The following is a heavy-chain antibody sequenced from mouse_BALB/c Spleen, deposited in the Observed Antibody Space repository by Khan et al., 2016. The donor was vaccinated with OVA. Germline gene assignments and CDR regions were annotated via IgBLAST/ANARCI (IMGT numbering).Heavy chain of an antibody. Sequence: QIQLVQSGPELKKPGETVKISCKASGFTFTNYGMNWVKQAPGKGLKWMGWINTYTGEPTYADDFKGRFVFSLETSASTAYLQINNVKNEDTASYFCGRKNDSTGRYFDVWGAGTSVTVSS. CDR1: GFTFTNYG. V-gene: IGHV9-3-1*01. J-gene: IGHJ1*01. CDR2: INTYTGEP. CDR3: GRKNDSTGRYFDV.